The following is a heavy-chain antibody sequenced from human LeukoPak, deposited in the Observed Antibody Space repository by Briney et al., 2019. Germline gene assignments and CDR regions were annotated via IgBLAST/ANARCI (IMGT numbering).Heavy chain of an antibody. V-gene: IGHV3-48*01. J-gene: IGHJ4*02. CDR2: ISSSSSTI. CDR3: AKDQVYSSSWRDY. CDR1: GFTFSYYS. Sequence: PGGSLRLSCAASGFTFSYYSMNWVRQAPGKGLEWVSYISSSSSTIYYADSVKGRFTISRDNAKNSLYLQMNSLRAEDTAVYYCAKDQVYSSSWRDYWGQGTLVTVSS. D-gene: IGHD6-13*01.